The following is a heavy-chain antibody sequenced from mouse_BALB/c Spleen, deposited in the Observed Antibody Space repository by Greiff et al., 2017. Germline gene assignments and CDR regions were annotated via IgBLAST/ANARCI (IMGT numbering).Heavy chain of an antibody. Sequence: EVKLVESGGGLVKPGGSLKLSCAASGFTFSDYYMYWVRQTPEKRLEWVATISDGGSYTYYPDSVKGRFTISRDNAKNNLYLQMSSLKSEDTAMYYCARGLRLRGYYFDYWGQGTTLTVSS. CDR1: GFTFSDYY. V-gene: IGHV5-4*02. J-gene: IGHJ2*01. D-gene: IGHD1-2*01. CDR2: ISDGGSYT. CDR3: ARGLRLRGYYFDY.